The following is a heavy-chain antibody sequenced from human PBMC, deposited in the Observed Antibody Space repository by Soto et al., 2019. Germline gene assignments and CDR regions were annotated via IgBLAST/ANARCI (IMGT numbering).Heavy chain of an antibody. CDR3: AREDSSGYCFDY. CDR2: ISSSGSTI. D-gene: IGHD3-22*01. V-gene: IGHV3-11*01. CDR1: GLTFSDYY. Sequence: GGSLRLSCAASGLTFSDYYMSWIRQAPGKGLEWVSYISSSGSTIYYADSVKGRFTISRDNAKNSLYLQMNSLRAEDTAVYYCAREDSSGYCFDYWGQGTLVTVSS. J-gene: IGHJ4*02.